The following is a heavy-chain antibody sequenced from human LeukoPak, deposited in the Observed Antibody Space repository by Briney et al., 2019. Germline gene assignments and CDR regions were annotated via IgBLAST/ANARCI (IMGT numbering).Heavy chain of an antibody. CDR3: AKDIAQGYTFGSIEQDY. CDR2: ISESGTGT. J-gene: IGHJ4*02. D-gene: IGHD5-18*01. Sequence: GGSLRLSCAASGVTFSRYAMSWVRQAPGKGLEWVSAISESGTGTYYADPVKGRFTIPRDNSKNTLSLQMNSLRAEDTAVYYCAKDIAQGYTFGSIEQDYWGQGTLVTVSS. CDR1: GVTFSRYA. V-gene: IGHV3-23*01.